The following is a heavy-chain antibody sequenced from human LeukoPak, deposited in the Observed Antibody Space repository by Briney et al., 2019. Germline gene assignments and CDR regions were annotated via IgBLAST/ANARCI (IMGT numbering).Heavy chain of an antibody. CDR2: IIPIFGIA. CDR3: ASSRSGSPHEYFQH. Sequence: SVKVSCKASGGTFSSYAISWVRQAPGQGLEWMGRIIPIFGIANYAQKSQGRVTITADKSTSTAYMELSSLRSEDTAVYYCASSRSGSPHEYFQHWGQGTLVTVSS. D-gene: IGHD1-26*01. J-gene: IGHJ1*01. V-gene: IGHV1-69*04. CDR1: GGTFSSYA.